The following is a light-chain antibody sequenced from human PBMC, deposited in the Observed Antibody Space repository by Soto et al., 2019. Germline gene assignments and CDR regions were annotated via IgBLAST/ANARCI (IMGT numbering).Light chain of an antibody. CDR1: SSNIGSNT. Sequence: QLVLTQPPSASGTPGQRVTISCSGSSSNIGSNTVNWYQQLPGTAPKLLIYSNNQRPSGVPDRFSGSKSGTSASLAISGLQSEDEADYYCAAWDDSLNGPRFGGGTKLTVL. CDR2: SNN. CDR3: AAWDDSLNGPR. V-gene: IGLV1-44*01. J-gene: IGLJ2*01.